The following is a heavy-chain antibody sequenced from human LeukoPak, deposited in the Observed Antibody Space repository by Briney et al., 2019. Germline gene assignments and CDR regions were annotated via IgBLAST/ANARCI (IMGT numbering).Heavy chain of an antibody. D-gene: IGHD4-23*01. J-gene: IGHJ4*02. CDR1: GYTFTSYD. Sequence: ASVKVSCKASGYTFTSYDINWVRQATGQGLEWMGWMNPNSGNTDYAQKFQGRVTMTRNTSISTAYMELSSLRSEDTAVYYCARAARLYGGNPGSLGYWGQGTLVTVSS. CDR2: MNPNSGNT. CDR3: ARAARLYGGNPGSLGY. V-gene: IGHV1-8*01.